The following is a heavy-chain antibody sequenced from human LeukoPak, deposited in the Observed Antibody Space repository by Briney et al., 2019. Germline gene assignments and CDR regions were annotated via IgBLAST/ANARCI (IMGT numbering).Heavy chain of an antibody. Sequence: EESLRLSCAASGFTFSSYAMSWVRQAPGKGLEWVSAISGSGGRTYYADSVKGRLTISRDNSKNTLCLQMHSLIAEASAASYFANGSSGSYLQEHWGQGTLVTVSS. V-gene: IGHV3-23*01. CDR2: ISGSGGRT. CDR3: ANGSSGSYLQEH. D-gene: IGHD1-26*01. J-gene: IGHJ1*01. CDR1: GFTFSSYA.